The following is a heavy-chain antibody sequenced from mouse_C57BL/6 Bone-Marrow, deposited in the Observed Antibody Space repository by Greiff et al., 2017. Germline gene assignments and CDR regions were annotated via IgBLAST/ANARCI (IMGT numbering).Heavy chain of an antibody. Sequence: VQLQQSGPELVKPGASVKISCKASGYSFTDYNMNWVKQSTGKSLEWIGVINPNYGTTSYNQKFKGKATLTVDQSTSTAYMQLNSLASEDSAVYYCARPSSYYDSSFWFAYWGQGTLVTVSA. CDR1: GYSFTDYN. D-gene: IGHD1-1*01. J-gene: IGHJ3*01. CDR2: INPNYGTT. CDR3: ARPSSYYDSSFWFAY. V-gene: IGHV1-39*01.